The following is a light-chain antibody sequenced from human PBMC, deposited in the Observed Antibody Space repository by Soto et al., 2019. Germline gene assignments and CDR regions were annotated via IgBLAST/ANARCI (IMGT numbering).Light chain of an antibody. J-gene: IGKJ1*01. CDR3: QQSYSTMWT. V-gene: IGKV1-39*01. CDR2: AAS. CDR1: QTISSW. Sequence: IQMPQSPSHVSASVPDRVTITCRGSQTISSWLAWYKQKQGKAPKXXIYAASSLQSGVPSRFSGSGSGTDFTLTISSLKPEDFETYYCQQSYSTMWTFGQGTKVDIK.